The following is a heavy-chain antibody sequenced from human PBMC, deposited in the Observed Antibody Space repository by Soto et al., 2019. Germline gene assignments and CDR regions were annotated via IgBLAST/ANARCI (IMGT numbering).Heavy chain of an antibody. CDR1: GGSLSGCW. Sequence: PSETLSLTCEVCGGSLSGCWWTWIRQPPGKGLEWIGYIYYSGSTYYNPSLKSRVTISVDTSKNQFSLKLSSVTAADTAVYYCARETRDEYGMDVWGQGTTVTVSS. CDR2: IYYSGST. V-gene: IGHV4-30-4*08. CDR3: ARETRDEYGMDV. J-gene: IGHJ6*02.